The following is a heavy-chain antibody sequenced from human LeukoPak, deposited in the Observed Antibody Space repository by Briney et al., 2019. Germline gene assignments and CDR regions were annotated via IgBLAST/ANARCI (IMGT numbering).Heavy chain of an antibody. CDR3: AKDLFTMIVVATNAFDI. J-gene: IGHJ3*02. V-gene: IGHV3-30*02. Sequence: GGSLRLSCAASGFAFSSHGMNWVRQAPGKGLDWVAFIQYDGSNKYSADSVRGRFTISRDNSKNTLYLQMNSLRAEDTAVYYCAKDLFTMIVVATNAFDIWGQGTMVTVSS. CDR1: GFAFSSHG. D-gene: IGHD3-22*01. CDR2: IQYDGSNK.